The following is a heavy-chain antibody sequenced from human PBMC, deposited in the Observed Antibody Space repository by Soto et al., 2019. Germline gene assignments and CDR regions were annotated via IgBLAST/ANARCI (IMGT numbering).Heavy chain of an antibody. V-gene: IGHV4-30-4*01. Sequence: VQLQESGPGLVTPSQTLSLTCTVSGGSISSGDYYWSWIRQPPGKGLEWIGYIYYSGSTYYNPSLKSRVTISVDTSKNQFSLKLSSVTAADTAMYYCARDPGDVGYFDYWGQGTLVTVSS. D-gene: IGHD1-26*01. CDR2: IYYSGST. CDR1: GGSISSGDYY. J-gene: IGHJ4*02. CDR3: ARDPGDVGYFDY.